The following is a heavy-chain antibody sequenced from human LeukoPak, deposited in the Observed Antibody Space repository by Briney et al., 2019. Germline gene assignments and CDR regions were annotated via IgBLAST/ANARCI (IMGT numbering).Heavy chain of an antibody. D-gene: IGHD5-18*01. J-gene: IGHJ4*02. CDR3: ARGKIGYSYGSYY. V-gene: IGHV5-51*01. Sequence: GESLKISCKGSGYSFTTYWIGWVRQMPGKGLEWMGIIYPGDSDTRYSPSFQGQVTISADKSISTAYLQWSSLKASGTAMYYCARGKIGYSYGSYYWGQGTLVTVSS. CDR1: GYSFTTYW. CDR2: IYPGDSDT.